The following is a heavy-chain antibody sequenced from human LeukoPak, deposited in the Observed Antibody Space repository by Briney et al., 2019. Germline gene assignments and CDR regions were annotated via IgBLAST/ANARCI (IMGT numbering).Heavy chain of an antibody. Sequence: ASVKVSCKASGYTFTGYYMHWVRQAPGQGLEWMGWINPNSGGTNYAQKFQGRVTMTRDTSISTAYMELSRLRSDDTAVYYCARGNVDTAMVFDDYYYYYMDVWGKGTTVTVSS. D-gene: IGHD5-18*01. J-gene: IGHJ6*03. CDR3: ARGNVDTAMVFDDYYYYYMDV. V-gene: IGHV1-2*02. CDR2: INPNSGGT. CDR1: GYTFTGYY.